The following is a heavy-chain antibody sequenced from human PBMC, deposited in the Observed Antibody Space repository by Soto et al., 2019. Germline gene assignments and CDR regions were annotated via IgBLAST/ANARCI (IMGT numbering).Heavy chain of an antibody. CDR1: GYTFTSYY. V-gene: IGHV1-46*01. CDR2: INPSGGST. Sequence: GASVKVSCKASGYTFTSYYMHWVRQAPGQGLEWMGIINPSGGSTSYAQKFQGRVTMTRDTSTSTVYMELSSLRSEDTAVYYCARDQTDCSGGSCYSNYYYGMDVWGQGTTVTVSS. J-gene: IGHJ6*02. D-gene: IGHD2-15*01. CDR3: ARDQTDCSGGSCYSNYYYGMDV.